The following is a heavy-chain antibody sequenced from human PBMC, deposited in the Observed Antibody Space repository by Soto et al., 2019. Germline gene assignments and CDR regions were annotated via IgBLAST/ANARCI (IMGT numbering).Heavy chain of an antibody. CDR2: IHHSGSI. D-gene: IGHD4-17*01. Sequence: PSETLSLTCTVSGDSISSDYYHWTWIRQSPGKGLEWIGYIHHSGSILYNPSLKSRVTISVDTSKNQFSLKLSSVTAADTAVYYCARHNYWVDGDGVSYYYYYYMDVWGKGTTVTVS. V-gene: IGHV4-30-4*08. CDR3: ARHNYWVDGDGVSYYYYYYMDV. CDR1: GDSISSDYYH. J-gene: IGHJ6*03.